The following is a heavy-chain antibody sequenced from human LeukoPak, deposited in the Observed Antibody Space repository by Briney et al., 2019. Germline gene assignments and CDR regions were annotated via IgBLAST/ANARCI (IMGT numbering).Heavy chain of an antibody. D-gene: IGHD6-6*01. CDR1: GFTFDDYA. CDR3: AKLPWGTAARPNFGMDY. Sequence: GRSLRLSCAASGFTFDDYAMHWVRQAPGKGLDWVSTISGSGVSTYYVDSVKGRFTISRDNSKNTLYLQMNSLRAEDTAVYYCAKLPWGTAARPNFGMDYWGQGILVTVSS. J-gene: IGHJ4*02. V-gene: IGHV3-23*01. CDR2: ISGSGVST.